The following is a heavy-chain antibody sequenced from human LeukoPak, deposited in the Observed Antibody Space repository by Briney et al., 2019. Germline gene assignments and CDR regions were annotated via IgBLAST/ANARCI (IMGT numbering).Heavy chain of an antibody. CDR2: MNPNSGNT. CDR3: ARYGIAAAGKGAYYYYYYMDV. Sequence: GAPVKVSCKASGYTFTSYDINWVRQATGQGLEWMGWMNPNSGNTGYAQKFQGRVTITRNTSISTAYMELSSLRSEDTAVYYCARYGIAAAGKGAYYYYYYMDVWGKGTTVTVSS. J-gene: IGHJ6*03. D-gene: IGHD6-13*01. V-gene: IGHV1-8*03. CDR1: GYTFTSYD.